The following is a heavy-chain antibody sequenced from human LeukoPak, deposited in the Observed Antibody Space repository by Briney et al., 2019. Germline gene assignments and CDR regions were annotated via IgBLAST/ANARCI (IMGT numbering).Heavy chain of an antibody. D-gene: IGHD2-8*02. Sequence: GGSLRLSCLAPGFIYSAYTRYWGRQAPGKGLEYVSAINNNGGSTYYADSVKGRFTISRDKSKNTLYLQIDSLRADDMAVYYCARRVAVSRTGSWYFDLGARGTLVTVSS. V-gene: IGHV3-64*02. CDR1: GFIYSAYT. CDR3: ARRVAVSRTGSWYFDL. J-gene: IGHJ2*01. CDR2: INNNGGST.